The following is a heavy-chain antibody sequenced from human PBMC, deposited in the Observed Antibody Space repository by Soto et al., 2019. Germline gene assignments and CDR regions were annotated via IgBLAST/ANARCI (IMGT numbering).Heavy chain of an antibody. CDR2: IYSGGTT. Sequence: GGSLRLSCAVSGFTVSANYMSWVRQAPGKGLEWVSVIYSGGTTYYSNSVKGRFTISRDTSQNTLYLQMNSLRAEDTAVYYCARDRDDFSDYYAFDTWGQGTMVTVSS. CDR1: GFTVSANY. J-gene: IGHJ3*02. CDR3: ARDRDDFSDYYAFDT. V-gene: IGHV3-66*01. D-gene: IGHD4-17*01.